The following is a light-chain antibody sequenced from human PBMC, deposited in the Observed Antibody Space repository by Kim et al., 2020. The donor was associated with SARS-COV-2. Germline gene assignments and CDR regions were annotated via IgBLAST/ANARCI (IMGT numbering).Light chain of an antibody. V-gene: IGKV4-1*01. Sequence: RATIHCKSSQRVLYSSYNKTYVAWYQQKPGQSPKLRIYWASTRESGVPDRFSGSGSGTDFTLTISSPQAEDVAVYYCQQYYNSLHTFGQGTKLEI. CDR1: QRVLYSSYNKTY. CDR2: WAS. CDR3: QQYYNSLHT. J-gene: IGKJ2*01.